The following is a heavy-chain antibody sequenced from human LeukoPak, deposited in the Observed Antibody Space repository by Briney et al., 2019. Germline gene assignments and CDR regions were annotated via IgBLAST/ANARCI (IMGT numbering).Heavy chain of an antibody. CDR2: INQDGTEK. CDR3: AKSPPSYYYDSSGDAFDI. Sequence: PGGSLRLSCAASGFTFSGFWMNWVRQAPGKGLEWVAHINQDGTEKYFVDSVKGRFTISRDNAKRSVYLQMNSLRAEDTAVYYCAKSPPSYYYDSSGDAFDIWGQGTMVTVSS. V-gene: IGHV3-7*03. J-gene: IGHJ3*02. CDR1: GFTFSGFW. D-gene: IGHD3-22*01.